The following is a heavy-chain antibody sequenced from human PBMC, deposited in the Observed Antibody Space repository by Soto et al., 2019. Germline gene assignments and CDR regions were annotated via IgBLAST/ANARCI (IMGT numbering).Heavy chain of an antibody. CDR2: INPSGDST. J-gene: IGHJ4*01. Sequence: ASVKFSCKASGYTFTSYHMHWVRQAPGQGLEWMGIINPSGDSTSFAQKFQGRVTMTRDTSTSKVYMELSSLRSEDTAVYYCTRHWITVAGRPFDYWGHGTLVTVSS. D-gene: IGHD6-13*01. CDR1: GYTFTSYH. V-gene: IGHV1-46*01. CDR3: TRHWITVAGRPFDY.